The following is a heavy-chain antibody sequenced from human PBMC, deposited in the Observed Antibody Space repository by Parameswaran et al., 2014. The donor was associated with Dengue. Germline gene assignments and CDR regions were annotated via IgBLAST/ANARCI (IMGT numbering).Heavy chain of an antibody. CDR3: ARGRGYSYYGLDV. J-gene: IGHJ6*02. Sequence: RWIRQPPGKGLEWIGHIYYGGGIAHNPSLKSRVSISLDTSKNQVSLNLTSVTAADTALYFCARGRGYSYYGLDVWGQGTTVTVSS. D-gene: IGHD5-18*01. V-gene: IGHV4-31*02. CDR2: IYYGGGI.